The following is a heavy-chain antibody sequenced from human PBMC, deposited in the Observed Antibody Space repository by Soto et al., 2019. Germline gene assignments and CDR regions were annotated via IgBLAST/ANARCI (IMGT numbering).Heavy chain of an antibody. CDR1: VASISSGGYY. V-gene: IGHV4-31*03. J-gene: IGHJ5*02. CDR3: ARESKYDTSGYPPWFAP. D-gene: IGHD3-22*01. CDR2: IYYSGST. Sequence: QVQLQESGPGLVKPSQTLSLTCTVSVASISSGGYYWSWIRQHPGEGLEWIGYIYYSGSTSYNPYLKCRVTISVDTSKNTFSLKLSSVTDADTAVYYCARESKYDTSGYPPWFAPWGQGTLVTVSS.